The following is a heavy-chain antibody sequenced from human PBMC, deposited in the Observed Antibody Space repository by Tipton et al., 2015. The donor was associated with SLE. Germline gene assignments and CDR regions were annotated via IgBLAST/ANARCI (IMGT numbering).Heavy chain of an antibody. CDR2: MNPNSGNP. Sequence: QLVQSGAEVKKPGASVKVSCKASGYTFTSYDINWVRQATGQGLEWMGWMNPNSGNPGYAQKFQGRVTMTRNTSISTAYMELSSLRSEDTAVYYCASAGIFGVVINYYGMDVWGKGTTVTVSS. V-gene: IGHV1-8*02. CDR1: GYTFTSYD. D-gene: IGHD3-3*01. CDR3: ASAGIFGVVINYYGMDV. J-gene: IGHJ6*04.